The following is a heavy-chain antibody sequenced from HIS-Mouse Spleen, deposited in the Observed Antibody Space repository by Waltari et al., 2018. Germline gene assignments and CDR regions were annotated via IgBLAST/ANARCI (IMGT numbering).Heavy chain of an antibody. CDR1: GYTFTGYY. J-gene: IGHJ4*02. CDR3: ARDGGRITGTTDY. D-gene: IGHD1-7*01. CDR2: INPNRGGT. V-gene: IGHV1-2*02. Sequence: QVQLVQSGAEVKKPGASVKVSCKASGYTFTGYYMHWVRQAPGQGLEWMGWINPNRGGTNYAKKFQGRVTMTRDTSISTAYMELSRLRSDDTAVYYCARDGGRITGTTDYWGQGTLVTVSS.